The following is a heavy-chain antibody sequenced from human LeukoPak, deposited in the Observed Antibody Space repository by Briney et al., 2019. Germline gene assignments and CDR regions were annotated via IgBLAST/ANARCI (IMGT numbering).Heavy chain of an antibody. V-gene: IGHV1-69*06. Sequence: SVKVSCKASGGTFSSYAISWVRQAPGQGLEWMGGIIPIFGTANYAQKFQGRVTITADKSTSTAYMELSSLRSEDTAVYYCARVPPVNCGGDCYLYYFDYWGQGTLVTVSS. D-gene: IGHD2-21*02. CDR1: GGTFSSYA. CDR3: ARVPPVNCGGDCYLYYFDY. J-gene: IGHJ4*02. CDR2: IIPIFGTA.